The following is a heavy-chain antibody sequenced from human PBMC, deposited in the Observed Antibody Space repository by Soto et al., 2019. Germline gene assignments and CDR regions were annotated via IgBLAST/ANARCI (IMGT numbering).Heavy chain of an antibody. J-gene: IGHJ6*02. CDR2: INPNSGGT. V-gene: IGHV1-2*04. CDR3: GRRGYNGNYGGYYYYYGMGV. Sequence: ASVKVSCKASGYTFTGYYMHWVRQAPGQGLEWMGWINPNSGGTNYAQKFQGWVTMTRDTSISTAYMELSRLRSDDTAVYYCGRRGYNGNYGGYYYYYGMGVWGQGTTVTVSS. D-gene: IGHD1-7*01. CDR1: GYTFTGYY.